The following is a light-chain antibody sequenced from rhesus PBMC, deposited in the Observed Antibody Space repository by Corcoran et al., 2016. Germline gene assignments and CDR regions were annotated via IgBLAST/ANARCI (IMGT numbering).Light chain of an antibody. V-gene: IGKV3S9*01. CDR3: QQYSNWPT. J-gene: IGKJ1*01. Sequence: EIVMTQSPATLSSSPGERATLPCRASQGGSSYVAWYQQKPGQAPRPLIYGASCRATGNPDRFSGSGAGTDLSLTISSLEPVDVAVYCCQQYSNWPTFGQWTKVEIK. CDR2: GAS. CDR1: QGGSSY.